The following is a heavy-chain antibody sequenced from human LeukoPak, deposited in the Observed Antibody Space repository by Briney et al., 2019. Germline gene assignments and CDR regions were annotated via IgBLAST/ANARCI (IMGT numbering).Heavy chain of an antibody. CDR1: GGSISSYY. J-gene: IGHJ4*02. D-gene: IGHD6-13*01. CDR2: IYYSGST. Sequence: TSETLSLTCTVSGGSISSYYWSWIRQPPGKGLEWIGYIYYSGSTNYNPSLKSRVTISVDTSKNQFSLKLSSVTAADMAVYYCARGVAAAGMDYWGQGTLVTVSS. V-gene: IGHV4-59*01. CDR3: ARGVAAAGMDY.